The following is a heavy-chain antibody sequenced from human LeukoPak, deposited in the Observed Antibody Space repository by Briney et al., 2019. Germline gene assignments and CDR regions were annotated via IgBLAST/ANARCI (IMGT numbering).Heavy chain of an antibody. CDR2: IYYSGST. V-gene: IGHV4-59*01. CDR3: ARGFLSSTPLFDP. Sequence: SETLSLTCTVSGGSISSYYWSWIRQPPGKGLEWIGHIYYSGSTNYNPSLKSRVTISVDTSKNQFSLKLSSVTAADTAVYYCARGFLSSTPLFDPWGQGTLVTVSS. J-gene: IGHJ5*02. D-gene: IGHD3-10*01. CDR1: GGSISSYY.